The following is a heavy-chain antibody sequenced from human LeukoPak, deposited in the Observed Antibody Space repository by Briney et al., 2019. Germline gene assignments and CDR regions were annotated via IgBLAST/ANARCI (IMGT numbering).Heavy chain of an antibody. V-gene: IGHV3-53*01. J-gene: IGHJ4*02. CDR3: ARGSSSRSFDY. D-gene: IGHD6-13*01. CDR2: IYSGGST. Sequence: PGGSLRLSCVASGFTVSSNYMSWVRQAPGKGLEWVSVIYSGGSTYYADSVKGRFTISRDNSKNTLYLQMNSLRAEDTAVYYCARGSSSRSFDYWGQGTLVTVSS. CDR1: GFTVSSNY.